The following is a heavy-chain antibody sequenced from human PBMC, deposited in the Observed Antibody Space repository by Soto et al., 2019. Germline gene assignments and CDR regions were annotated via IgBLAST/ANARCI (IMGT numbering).Heavy chain of an antibody. CDR3: AKDTGPN. CDR2: IIPIFGTT. CDR1: VFPFSSFT. J-gene: IGHJ4*02. V-gene: IGHV1-69*06. Sequence: SVKLSFKNSVFPFSSFTISWVRQAPGQGLEWMGWIIPIFGTTHYAQQFQGRVTILADKSTSTAYMELSSLRSEDTAFYYCAKDTGPNWGQGTLVTVSS.